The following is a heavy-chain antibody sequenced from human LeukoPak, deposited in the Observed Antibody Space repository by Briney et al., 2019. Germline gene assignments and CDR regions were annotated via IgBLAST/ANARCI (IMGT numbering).Heavy chain of an antibody. CDR3: AREVQWLGNYFDY. D-gene: IGHD6-19*01. CDR2: ISSSSYI. V-gene: IGHV3-21*01. J-gene: IGHJ4*02. Sequence: GGSLRLSCAASGFTFSSYSMNWVRQAPGKGLEWVSSISSSSYIYYADSVKGRFTISRDSAKNSLYLQMNSLRAEDTAVYYCAREVQWLGNYFDYWGQGTLVTVSS. CDR1: GFTFSSYS.